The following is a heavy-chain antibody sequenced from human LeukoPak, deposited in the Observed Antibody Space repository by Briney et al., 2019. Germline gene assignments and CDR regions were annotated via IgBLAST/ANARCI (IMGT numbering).Heavy chain of an antibody. D-gene: IGHD2-8*01. Sequence: GGSLRLSCAASGFTFSDYYMSWIRQAPGKGLEWVSYISSSGSTIYYADSVKGRFTISRDNAKNSLYLQMNSLRAEDTAVYYCARDIVLMVYAFQGAFDIWGQGTMVTVSS. V-gene: IGHV3-11*04. CDR2: ISSSGSTI. CDR1: GFTFSDYY. CDR3: ARDIVLMVYAFQGAFDI. J-gene: IGHJ3*02.